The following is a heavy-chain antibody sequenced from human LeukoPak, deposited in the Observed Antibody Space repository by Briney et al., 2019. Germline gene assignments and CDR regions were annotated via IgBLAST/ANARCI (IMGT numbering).Heavy chain of an antibody. J-gene: IGHJ3*02. CDR2: INAGNGNT. Sequence: ASVKVSCKASGYTFTSYAMHWVRQAPGQRREWMGWINAGNGNTKYSQKFQGRVTITRDTSASTAYMELSSLRSEDTAVYYCARVGATPDDAFDIWGQGTMVTVSS. D-gene: IGHD1-26*01. V-gene: IGHV1-3*01. CDR1: GYTFTSYA. CDR3: ARVGATPDDAFDI.